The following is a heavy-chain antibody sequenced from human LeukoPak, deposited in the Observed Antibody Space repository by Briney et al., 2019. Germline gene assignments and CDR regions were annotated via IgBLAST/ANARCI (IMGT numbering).Heavy chain of an antibody. Sequence: GGSLRLSCAVSGITLSNYGMHWVRQAPGKGPEWVAVIWYDGSNIYYADSVKGRFTISRDNSKNTLFLQMNSLRAEDTAVYYCARGYDKPDYWGQGTLATVSS. J-gene: IGHJ4*01. V-gene: IGHV3-33*08. D-gene: IGHD3-3*01. CDR3: ARGYDKPDY. CDR2: IWYDGSNI. CDR1: GITLSNYG.